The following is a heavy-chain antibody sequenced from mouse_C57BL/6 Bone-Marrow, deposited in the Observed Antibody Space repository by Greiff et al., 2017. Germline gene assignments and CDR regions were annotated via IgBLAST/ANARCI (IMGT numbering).Heavy chain of an antibody. V-gene: IGHV5-6*01. Sequence: VQLQESGGDLVKPGGSLKLSCAASGFTFSSYGMSWVRQTPDKRLEWVATLSSGGSYTYYPDSVKGRFTISRDNAKNTLYLQMSSLKSEDTAMYYCARPLGAWFAYWGQGTLVTVSA. CDR3: ARPLGAWFAY. J-gene: IGHJ3*01. CDR2: LSSGGSYT. CDR1: GFTFSSYG.